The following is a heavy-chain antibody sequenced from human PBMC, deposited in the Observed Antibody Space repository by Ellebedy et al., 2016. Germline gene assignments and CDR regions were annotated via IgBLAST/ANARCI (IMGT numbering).Heavy chain of an antibody. D-gene: IGHD5-18*01. CDR3: ARGHRYSYGYYFDY. V-gene: IGHV3-30*03. CDR1: GFTFSSYG. Sequence: GESLKISXAASGFTFSSYGMHWVRQAPGKGLEWVAVISYDGSNKYYADSVKGRFTISRDNSKNTLYLQMNSLRAEDTAVYYCARGHRYSYGYYFDYWGQGTLVTVSS. CDR2: ISYDGSNK. J-gene: IGHJ4*02.